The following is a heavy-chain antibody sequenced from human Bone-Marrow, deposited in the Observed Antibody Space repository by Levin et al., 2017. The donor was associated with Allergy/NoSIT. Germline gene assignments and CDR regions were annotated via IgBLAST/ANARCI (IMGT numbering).Heavy chain of an antibody. J-gene: IGHJ6*02. CDR3: ARDFSSTDNYFFYGMDV. Sequence: ETLSLTCAGSRFTFERYSMNWVRQAPGKGLEWVSGISSSGRHTYYIDSLKGRLTISRDNAKKLVYLQMSSLRVEDTGVYYCARDFSSTDNYFFYGMDVWGQGTTVTVSS. D-gene: IGHD5-24*01. CDR1: RFTFERYS. CDR2: ISSSGRHT. V-gene: IGHV3-21*01.